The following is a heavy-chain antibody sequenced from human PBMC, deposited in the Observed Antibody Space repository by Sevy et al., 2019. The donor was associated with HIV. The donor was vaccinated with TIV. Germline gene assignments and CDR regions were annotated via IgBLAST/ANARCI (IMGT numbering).Heavy chain of an antibody. J-gene: IGHJ4*02. V-gene: IGHV3-7*01. CDR3: ARDWGAARFFDY. CDR1: GFTFSSYW. CDR2: LKQDGSEK. Sequence: GGSLRLACAASGFTFSSYWMSWVRQAPGKGLEWVANLKQDGSEKYYVDSVKGRFTISRDNAKNSLYLQMNSLRAEDTAVYYCARDWGAARFFDYWGQGTLVTVS. D-gene: IGHD6-6*01.